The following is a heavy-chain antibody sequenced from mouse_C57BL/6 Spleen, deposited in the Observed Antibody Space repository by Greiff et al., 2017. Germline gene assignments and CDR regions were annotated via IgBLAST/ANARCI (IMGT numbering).Heavy chain of an antibody. CDR3: ARRYFDV. J-gene: IGHJ1*03. Sequence: QLQQPGAELVMPGASVKLSCKASGYTFTSYWMHWVKQRPGQGLEWIGEIDPSDSYTNYNQKFKGKSTLTVDKSSSTAYMQLSSLTSEDSAVYYCARRYFDVWGTGTTVTVSS. CDR2: IDPSDSYT. CDR1: GYTFTSYW. V-gene: IGHV1-69*01.